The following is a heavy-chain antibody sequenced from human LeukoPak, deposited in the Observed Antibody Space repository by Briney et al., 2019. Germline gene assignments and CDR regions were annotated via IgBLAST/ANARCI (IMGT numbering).Heavy chain of an antibody. CDR2: IYHSGGT. J-gene: IGHJ6*03. CDR1: GYSISSGYY. V-gene: IGHV4-38-2*01. D-gene: IGHD2-2*01. CDR3: ARNRYCSSTSCYPTDTDYYYYYYMDV. Sequence: PSETLSLTCAVSGYSISSGYYWGWIRQPPGKGLERIGSIYHSGGTYYNPSLKSRVTISVDTSKNQFSLKLSSVTAADTAVYYCARNRYCSSTSCYPTDTDYYYYYYMDVWGKGATVTVSS.